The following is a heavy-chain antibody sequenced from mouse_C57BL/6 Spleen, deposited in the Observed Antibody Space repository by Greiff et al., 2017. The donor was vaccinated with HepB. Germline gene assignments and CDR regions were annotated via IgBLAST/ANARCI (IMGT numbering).Heavy chain of an antibody. J-gene: IGHJ3*01. CDR3: AKEENGYGTWFAY. D-gene: IGHD2-10*02. Sequence: QVQLQQSGPGLVQPSQSLSITCTVSGFSLTSYGVHWVRQSPGKGLEWLGVIWRGGSTDYNAAFMSRLSITKDNSKSQVFFKMNSLQADDTAIYYCAKEENGYGTWFAYWGQGTLVTVSA. CDR1: GFSLTSYG. CDR2: IWRGGST. V-gene: IGHV2-5*01.